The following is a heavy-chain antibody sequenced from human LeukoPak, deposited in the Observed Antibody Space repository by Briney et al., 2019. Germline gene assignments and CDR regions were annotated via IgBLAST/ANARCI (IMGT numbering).Heavy chain of an antibody. CDR3: ARDRLLLWFRETYGMDV. Sequence: GRSLRLSCAASGFTFSSYGMHWVRQAPGKGLEWVAVIWYDGSNKYHADSVKGRFTISRDNSKNTLYLQMNSLRAEDTAVYYCARDRLLLWFRETYGMDVWGQGTTVTVSS. D-gene: IGHD3-10*01. CDR2: IWYDGSNK. J-gene: IGHJ6*02. CDR1: GFTFSSYG. V-gene: IGHV3-33*01.